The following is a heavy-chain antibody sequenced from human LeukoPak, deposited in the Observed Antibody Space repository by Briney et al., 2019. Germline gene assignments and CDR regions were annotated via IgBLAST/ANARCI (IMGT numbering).Heavy chain of an antibody. CDR1: GFTFSSYG. J-gene: IGHJ4*02. D-gene: IGHD3-10*01. V-gene: IGHV3-23*01. CDR3: ARAVGGDGSGSL. Sequence: GGSLRLSCAASGFTFSSYGMSWVRQAPGKGLEWVSAISGSGGSTYYADSVKGRFTVSRDNAKNSLYLQMNSLRPEDTAMYYCARAVGGDGSGSLWGPGTLVTVSS. CDR2: ISGSGGST.